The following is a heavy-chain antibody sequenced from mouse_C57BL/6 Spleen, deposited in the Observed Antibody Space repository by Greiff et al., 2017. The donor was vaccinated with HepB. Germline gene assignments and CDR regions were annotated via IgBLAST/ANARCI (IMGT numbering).Heavy chain of an antibody. J-gene: IGHJ4*01. CDR1: GFTFSDYG. CDR2: ISSGSSTI. CDR3: ARPGWLLLYAMDY. D-gene: IGHD2-3*01. V-gene: IGHV5-17*01. Sequence: EVKVVESGGGLVKPGGSLKLSCAASGFTFSDYGMHWVRQAPEKGLEWVAYISSGSSTIYYADTVKGRFTISRDNAKNTLFLQMTSLRSEDTAMYYCARPGWLLLYAMDYWGQGTSVTVSS.